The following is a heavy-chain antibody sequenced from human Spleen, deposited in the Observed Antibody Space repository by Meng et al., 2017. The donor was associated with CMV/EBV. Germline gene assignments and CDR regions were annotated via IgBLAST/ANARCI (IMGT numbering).Heavy chain of an antibody. D-gene: IGHD3-10*01. J-gene: IGHJ5*02. CDR2: INHSGST. Sequence: SETLSLTCAVYGGSFSGYYWSWIRQPPGKGLEWIGEINHSGSTNYNPSLKSRVTISVDTSKNQFSLKLSSVTAADTAVYYCARGRGPNWFDPWGQGTLVTVS. CDR1: GGSFSGYY. V-gene: IGHV4-34*01. CDR3: ARGRGPNWFDP.